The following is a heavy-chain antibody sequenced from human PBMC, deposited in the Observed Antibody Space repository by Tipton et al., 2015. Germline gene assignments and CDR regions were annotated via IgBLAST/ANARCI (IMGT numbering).Heavy chain of an antibody. CDR3: ARNFYDNRDYYRGNALDV. Sequence: SLRLSCAASGFTFSIYNMNWVRQAPGKGLEWVSSISSGSGFIHYTDSVKGRFTISRDNAKNLLFLQMNSLRAEDTAVYYCARNFYDNRDYYRGNALDVWGQGTTVSVSS. V-gene: IGHV3-21*01. CDR1: GFTFSIYN. CDR2: ISSGSGFI. J-gene: IGHJ6*02. D-gene: IGHD3-16*01.